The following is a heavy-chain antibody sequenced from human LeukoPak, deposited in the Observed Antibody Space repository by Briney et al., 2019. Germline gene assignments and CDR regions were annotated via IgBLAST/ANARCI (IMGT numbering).Heavy chain of an antibody. CDR1: GYTFTGYF. J-gene: IGHJ4*02. CDR3: ARDSPTLYSSGWYDY. Sequence: ASVKVSCKASGYTFTGYFMHWVRQAPGQGLEWMGWINSNSGGINYAQKFQGRVTKPRDTSISTAYMELIRLRTDDTAVYYCARDSPTLYSSGWYDYWGQGTLVTVSS. CDR2: INSNSGGI. D-gene: IGHD6-19*01. V-gene: IGHV1-2*02.